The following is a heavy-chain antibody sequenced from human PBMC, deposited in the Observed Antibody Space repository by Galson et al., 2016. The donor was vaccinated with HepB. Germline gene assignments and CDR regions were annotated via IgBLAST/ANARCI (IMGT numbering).Heavy chain of an antibody. CDR2: TYYRAKWYK. V-gene: IGHV6-1*01. J-gene: IGHJ5*02. CDR1: GDSVSTDSAT. Sequence: CAISGDSVSTDSATWNWIRQSPSRGLEWLGRTYYRAKWYKTYAVSVKSRITMNPDTSTNQIFLQLNSVTPEDSAIYYCARATANWDGGGDNWFDPWGQGTLVTVSS. D-gene: IGHD7-27*01. CDR3: ARATANWDGGGDNWFDP.